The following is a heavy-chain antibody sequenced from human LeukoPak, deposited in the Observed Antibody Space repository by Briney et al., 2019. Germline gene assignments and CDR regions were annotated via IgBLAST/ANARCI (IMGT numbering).Heavy chain of an antibody. CDR2: INPNSGAT. CDR3: AREGSGYPY. D-gene: IGHD3-22*01. J-gene: IGHJ4*02. CDR1: GYTFTGYY. V-gene: IGHV1-2*06. Sequence: ASVKVSCKASGYTFTGYYMHWVRQAPGQGLEWVGRINPNSGATNYAQKFQGRVTMARDTSISTAYMEVSRLRSDDTAVFYCAREGSGYPYWGQGTLVTVSS.